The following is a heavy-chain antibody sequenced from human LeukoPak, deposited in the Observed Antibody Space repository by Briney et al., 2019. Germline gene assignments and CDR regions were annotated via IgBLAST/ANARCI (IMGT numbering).Heavy chain of an antibody. CDR1: GYSFTSYW. D-gene: IGHD2-2*01. CDR3: ARPFSEKSLIFRQDIVVVPAAFDY. CDR2: IYPVDSDT. V-gene: IGHV5-51*01. Sequence: GGSLKISCKGSGYSFTSYWIGWVRQMPGKGREWMGIIYPVDSDTRYSPSFQGQVTISADKSISTASLQWSSLKASENAMYYCARPFSEKSLIFRQDIVVVPAAFDYWGQGTLVTVSS. J-gene: IGHJ4*02.